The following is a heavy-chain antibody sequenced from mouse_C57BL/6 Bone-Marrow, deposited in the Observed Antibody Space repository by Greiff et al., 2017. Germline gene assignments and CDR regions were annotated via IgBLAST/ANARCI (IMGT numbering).Heavy chain of an antibody. D-gene: IGHD4-1*01. CDR3: ARLTGPAY. J-gene: IGHJ3*01. Sequence: VQLKQSVAELVRPGASVKLSCSASGFNIKTTYMHWVQQRPEQGLEWIGRIDPANGTTKYAPKFQGKATITADTASNTAYLQLTSLTAEDTAIYYCARLTGPAYWGQGTLVTVSA. CDR1: GFNIKTTY. V-gene: IGHV14-3*01. CDR2: IDPANGTT.